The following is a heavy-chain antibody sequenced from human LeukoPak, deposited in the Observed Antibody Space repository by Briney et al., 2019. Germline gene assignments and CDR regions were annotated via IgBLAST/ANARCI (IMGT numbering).Heavy chain of an antibody. Sequence: GGSLRLSCAASGFTFSSNYMSWVRQAPGKGLEWVSVIYSGGSTYYADSVKGRFTISRDNSKNTLYLQMNSLRAEDTAVYYCARYDFRSGFDYWGQGTLVTVSS. D-gene: IGHD3-3*01. CDR1: GFTFSSNY. V-gene: IGHV3-53*01. CDR2: IYSGGST. J-gene: IGHJ4*02. CDR3: ARYDFRSGFDY.